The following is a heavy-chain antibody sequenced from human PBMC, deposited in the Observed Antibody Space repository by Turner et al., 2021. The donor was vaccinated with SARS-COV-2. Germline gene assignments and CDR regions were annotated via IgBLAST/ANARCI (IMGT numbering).Heavy chain of an antibody. CDR3: AKAQRRNWYFDL. CDR1: GFTVSSNY. Sequence: EVQLVESGGGLVQPGGSLRLSCAASGFTVSSNYMSWVRQAPGKGLEWVSIIYSGGTTYYADSVKGRFTISRDNSKNTLYLQMNSLRVEDTAVYYCAKAQRRNWYFDLWGRGTLVTVSS. J-gene: IGHJ2*01. V-gene: IGHV3-66*01. CDR2: IYSGGTT.